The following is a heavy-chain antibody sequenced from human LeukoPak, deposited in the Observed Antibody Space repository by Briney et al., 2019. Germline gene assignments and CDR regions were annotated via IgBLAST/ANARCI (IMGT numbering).Heavy chain of an antibody. J-gene: IGHJ4*02. CDR1: GGSISSYY. Sequence: SETLSLTCTVSGGSISSYYWSWIRQPPGKGLEWVGYIYYSGSTNYNPSLKSRVTISVDPSKNQFSLKLSSSTPADTALYYFAKKNSGSYYFDYWGQGTLVTVSS. V-gene: IGHV4-59*03. CDR2: IYYSGST. CDR3: AKKNSGSYYFDY. D-gene: IGHD1-26*01.